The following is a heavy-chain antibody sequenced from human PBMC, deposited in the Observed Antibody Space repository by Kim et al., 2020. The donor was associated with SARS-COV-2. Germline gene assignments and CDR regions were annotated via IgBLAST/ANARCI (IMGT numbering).Heavy chain of an antibody. J-gene: IGHJ4*02. CDR2: ISSSGSTI. CDR1: GFTFSSYE. Sequence: GGSLRLSCAASGFTFSSYEMNWVRQAPGKGLEWVSYISSSGSTIYYADSVKGRFTISRDNAKNSLYLQMNSLSAEVTAVYYCAREGAGRYYDSSGYYLNWGQGTLVTVSS. D-gene: IGHD3-22*01. V-gene: IGHV3-48*03. CDR3: AREGAGRYYDSSGYYLN.